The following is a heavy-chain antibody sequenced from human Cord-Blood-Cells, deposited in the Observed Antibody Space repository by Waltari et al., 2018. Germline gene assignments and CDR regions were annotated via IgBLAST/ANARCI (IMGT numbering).Heavy chain of an antibody. J-gene: IGHJ3*02. CDR1: GGTFSSYA. D-gene: IGHD3-22*01. V-gene: IGHV1-69*01. CDR3: ARGCYYYDSIGYAVDI. CDR2: IIPILGTA. Sequence: QVQLVQSGAEVKKPGSSVKVSCKASGGTFSSYAISWVRQAPGQGLEWMGGIIPILGTANDAQKFQGRVTITADESTSTAYMELSSLRSEDTAVYYCARGCYYYDSIGYAVDIWGQGTMVTVSS.